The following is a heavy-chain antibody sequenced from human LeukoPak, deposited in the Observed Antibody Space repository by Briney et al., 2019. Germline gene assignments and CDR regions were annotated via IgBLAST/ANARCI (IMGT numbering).Heavy chain of an antibody. V-gene: IGHV4-34*01. Sequence: PSETLSPTCAVYGGSFSGYYWSWIRQPPGKGLEWIGEINHSGSTNYNPSLKSRVTISVDTSKNQFSLKLSPVTAADTAVYYCAKSKERYGSGSYDYWGQGTLVTVSS. CDR3: AKSKERYGSGSYDY. D-gene: IGHD3-10*01. J-gene: IGHJ4*02. CDR1: GGSFSGYY. CDR2: INHSGST.